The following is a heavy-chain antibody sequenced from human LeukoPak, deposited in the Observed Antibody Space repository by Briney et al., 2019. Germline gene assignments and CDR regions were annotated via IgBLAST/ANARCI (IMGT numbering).Heavy chain of an antibody. CDR1: GYTLTELS. CDR2: FDPEDGET. D-gene: IGHD3-3*01. CDR3: ASPGGYYTRFDF. Sequence: ASVKVSCKVSGYTLTELSMHWVRQAPGKGLEWMGGFDPEDGETIYAQKSQGRVTMTEDTSTDTAYMYLSSLRSDDTAVYFCASPGGYYTRFDFWGQGTLVTVSS. J-gene: IGHJ4*02. V-gene: IGHV1-24*01.